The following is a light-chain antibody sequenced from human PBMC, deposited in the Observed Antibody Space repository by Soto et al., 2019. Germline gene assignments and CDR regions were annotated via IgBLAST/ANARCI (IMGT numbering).Light chain of an antibody. Sequence: EIVLTQSPATLSLSPGERATLFCRASQSVSSYLAWYQQKPGQAPRLLXYDASNRATGIPARFSGSGAATEFTLTTSSLEPEDFAVYYCQQRGNRPPLTFGGGTKVDIK. V-gene: IGKV3-11*01. CDR2: DAS. CDR3: QQRGNRPPLT. J-gene: IGKJ4*01. CDR1: QSVSSY.